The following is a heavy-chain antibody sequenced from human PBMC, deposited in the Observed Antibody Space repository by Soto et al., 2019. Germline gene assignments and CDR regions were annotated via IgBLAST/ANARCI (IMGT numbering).Heavy chain of an antibody. CDR2: IYHSGST. CDR3: ARCLALGYYDSSGYYPDAFDI. J-gene: IGHJ3*02. CDR1: GGSISSGGYS. Sequence: QLQLQESGSGLVKPSQTLSLTCAVSGGSISSGGYSWSWIRQPPGKGLEWIGYIYHSGSTYYNPSLKSRVTISVDRSKNQFSLKLSSVTAADTAVYYCARCLALGYYDSSGYYPDAFDIWGQGPMVTVSS. V-gene: IGHV4-30-2*01. D-gene: IGHD3-22*01.